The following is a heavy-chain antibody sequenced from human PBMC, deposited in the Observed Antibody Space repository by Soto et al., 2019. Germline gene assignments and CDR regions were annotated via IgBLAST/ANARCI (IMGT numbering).Heavy chain of an antibody. V-gene: IGHV4-59*08. J-gene: IGHJ4*02. D-gene: IGHD1-26*01. CDR3: ARHDGRPYYFDY. CDR2: IYYSGST. CDR1: GGSISSYY. Sequence: ASETLSLTCTVSGGSISSYYWSWIRQPPGKGLEWIGYIYYSGSTNYNPSLKSRVTISVDTSKNQFSLKLSSVTAADTAVYYCARHDGRPYYFDYWGQGTPVTVSS.